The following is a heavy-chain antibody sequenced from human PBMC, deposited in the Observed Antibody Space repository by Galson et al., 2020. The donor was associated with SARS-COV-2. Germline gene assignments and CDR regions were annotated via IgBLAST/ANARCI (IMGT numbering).Heavy chain of an antibody. CDR3: AKDRGNYYGDQLDF. CDR2: ISGGGGST. CDR1: GFTFSRYA. V-gene: IGHV3-23*01. D-gene: IGHD4-17*01. Sequence: GGSLRLSCAASGFTFSRYALAWVRQAPGKGLEWVSGISGGGGSTYYVDSVKGRFTISRDTSQNTVHLQMSSLRAEDTAVYYCAKDRGNYYGDQLDFWGQGTLVTVSS. J-gene: IGHJ4*02.